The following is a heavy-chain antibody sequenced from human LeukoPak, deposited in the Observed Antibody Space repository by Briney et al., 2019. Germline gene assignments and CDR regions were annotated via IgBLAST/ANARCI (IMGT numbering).Heavy chain of an antibody. CDR1: GFTFSSYA. Sequence: GRSLRLSCAASGFTFSSYAMHWVRQASGKGLEWVGRIRSKTNSYATEYAASVKGRFTISRDDSKNTAYLQMDSLKTEDTAVYYCTRHAGGAYYYYMDVWGKGTTVTVSS. J-gene: IGHJ6*03. V-gene: IGHV3-73*01. D-gene: IGHD3-10*01. CDR2: IRSKTNSYAT. CDR3: TRHAGGAYYYYMDV.